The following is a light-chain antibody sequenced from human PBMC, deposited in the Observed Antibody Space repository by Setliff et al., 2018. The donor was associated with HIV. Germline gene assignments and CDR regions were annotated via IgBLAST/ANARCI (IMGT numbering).Light chain of an antibody. CDR2: EVN. Sequence: QSALAQPPSVSGSPGQSVTISCTGTSSDVGGYNCVSWYRQPPGTAPKLMIYEVNNRPSGVPDRFSGSKSGNTASLTISGLQAEDEADYYCSSCSSSSTLVFGGGTKVTVL. J-gene: IGLJ2*01. V-gene: IGLV2-18*02. CDR3: SSCSSSSTLV. CDR1: SSDVGGYNC.